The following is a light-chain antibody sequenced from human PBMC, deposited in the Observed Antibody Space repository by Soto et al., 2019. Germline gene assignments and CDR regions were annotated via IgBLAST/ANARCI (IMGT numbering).Light chain of an antibody. J-gene: IGKJ3*01. V-gene: IGKV1-9*01. CDR1: QGITNY. Sequence: DNQLTQSPSFLSASVGDRGTIACRASQGITNYLAWYQQKPGKAPELLIHSASTLEVGVPARFSGSGSGTEFTLTISGLQPEDVATYYCQQVNSVPFTFGPGTKVDIK. CDR3: QQVNSVPFT. CDR2: SAS.